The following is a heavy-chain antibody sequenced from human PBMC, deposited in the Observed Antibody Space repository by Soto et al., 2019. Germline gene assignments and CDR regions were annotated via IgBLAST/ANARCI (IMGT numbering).Heavy chain of an antibody. CDR2: IYYSGST. CDR3: ARDRGSGYDRGAYYYGMDV. Sequence: SSETLSLTCTVSGGSISSGGYYWSWIRQHPGKGLEWIGYIYYSGSTYYNPSLKSRVTISVDTSKNQFSLKLSSVTAADTAVYYCARDRGSGYDRGAYYYGMDVWGQGTTVTVSS. J-gene: IGHJ6*02. V-gene: IGHV4-31*03. CDR1: GGSISSGGYY. D-gene: IGHD5-12*01.